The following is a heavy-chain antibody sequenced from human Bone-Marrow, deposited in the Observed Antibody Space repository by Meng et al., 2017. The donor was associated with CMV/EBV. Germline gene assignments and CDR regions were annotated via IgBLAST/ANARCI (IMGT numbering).Heavy chain of an antibody. CDR3: ARGQVQCSTINCHDYRFSGMDV. Sequence: SVKVSCKASGGTFSSYTISWVRQAPGQGLEWMGRIIPILGIANYARKFQGRVTITADKSTSTAYMELSSLRSEDTAVYYCARGQVQCSTINCHDYRFSGMDVWGQGTTVTVSS. D-gene: IGHD2/OR15-2a*01. CDR1: GGTFSSYT. CDR2: IIPILGIA. J-gene: IGHJ6*02. V-gene: IGHV1-69*02.